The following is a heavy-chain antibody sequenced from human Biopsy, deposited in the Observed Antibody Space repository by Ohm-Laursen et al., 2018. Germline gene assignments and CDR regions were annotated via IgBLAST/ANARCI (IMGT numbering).Heavy chain of an antibody. CDR3: ASAGYNPDWNFDL. Sequence: SETLSLTCTVSGDSISSYYWSWIRQPPGKALEWIGYIYFTGRTSYNPSLKSRVTMPVNTSKKQFSLRLSSVTAADTAVYYCASAGYNPDWNFDLWGRGTRVTVSS. J-gene: IGHJ2*01. CDR2: IYFTGRT. D-gene: IGHD5-24*01. V-gene: IGHV4-59*12. CDR1: GDSISSYY.